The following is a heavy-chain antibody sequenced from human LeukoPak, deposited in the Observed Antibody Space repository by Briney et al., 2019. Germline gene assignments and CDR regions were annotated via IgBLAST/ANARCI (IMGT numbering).Heavy chain of an antibody. Sequence: PGGSLRLSCAASGFTFSGSAMHWVRQASGKGLEWVGRIRSKANSYATAYAASVKGRFTISRDDSKNTAYLQMNSLKTEDTAVYYCTRLLGYCSSTSCQRHFDYWGQGTLVTVSS. J-gene: IGHJ4*02. CDR3: TRLLGYCSSTSCQRHFDY. CDR1: GFTFSGSA. D-gene: IGHD2-2*01. V-gene: IGHV3-73*01. CDR2: IRSKANSYAT.